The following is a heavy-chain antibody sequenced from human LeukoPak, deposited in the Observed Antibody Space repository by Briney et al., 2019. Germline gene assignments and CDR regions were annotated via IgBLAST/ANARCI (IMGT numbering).Heavy chain of an antibody. Sequence: GASVKVSCKASGGTFSSYAISWVRQAPGQGLEWMGGIIPIFGTANYAQKFQGRVTITADESTSTAYMELSSLRSEDTAVYYCARTLRWLQLLLTPWGQGTLVTVSS. CDR2: IIPIFGTA. CDR3: ARTLRWLQLLLTP. D-gene: IGHD5-24*01. J-gene: IGHJ5*02. CDR1: GGTFSSYA. V-gene: IGHV1-69*13.